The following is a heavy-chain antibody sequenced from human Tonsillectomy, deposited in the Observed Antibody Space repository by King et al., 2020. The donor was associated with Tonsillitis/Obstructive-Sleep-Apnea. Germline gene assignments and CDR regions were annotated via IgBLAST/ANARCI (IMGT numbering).Heavy chain of an antibody. CDR2: ITGDGGTT. CDR3: ATGRTFYYFYMDV. D-gene: IGHD3-16*01. CDR1: GFTFDDYS. J-gene: IGHJ6*03. Sequence: VQLVESGGVVVQPGGSLRLSCAASGFTFDDYSMNWVRQAPGKGLEWVSLITGDGGTTYYADSVKGRFTISRDNSKNSLYLQMNSLRSEDTALYYCATGRTFYYFYMDVWGKGTTVTVSS. V-gene: IGHV3-43*01.